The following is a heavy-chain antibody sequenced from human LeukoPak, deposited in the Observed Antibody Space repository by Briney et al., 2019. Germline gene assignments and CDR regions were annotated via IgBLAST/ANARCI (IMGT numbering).Heavy chain of an antibody. CDR1: GGTFSSYA. V-gene: IGHV1-69*01. CDR3: ARVSWAAENWFDP. Sequence: ASVKVSCKASGGTFSSYAISWARQAPGQGLEWMGGIIPIFGTANYAQKFQGRVTITADESTSTAYMELSSLRSEDTAVYYCARVSWAAENWFDPWGQGTLVTVSS. CDR2: IIPIFGTA. D-gene: IGHD6-13*01. J-gene: IGHJ5*02.